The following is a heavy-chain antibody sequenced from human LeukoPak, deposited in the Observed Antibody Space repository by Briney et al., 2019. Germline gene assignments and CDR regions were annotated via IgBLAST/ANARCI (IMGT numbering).Heavy chain of an antibody. J-gene: IGHJ4*02. D-gene: IGHD2-2*01. V-gene: IGHV1-2*02. CDR2: INPNSGGT. CDR3: ASTGVVPAAPYYFDY. CDR1: GYTFTGYY. Sequence: ASVKVSCKASGYTFTGYYMHWVRQAPGQGLEWMGWINPNSGGTNYAQKLQGRVTMTRDTSISTAYMELSRLRSDDTAVYYCASTGVVPAAPYYFDYWGQGTLVTVSS.